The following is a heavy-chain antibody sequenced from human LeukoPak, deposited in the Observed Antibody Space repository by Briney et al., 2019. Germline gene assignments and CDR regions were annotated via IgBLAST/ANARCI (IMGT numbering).Heavy chain of an antibody. D-gene: IGHD1-26*01. J-gene: IGHJ4*02. CDR2: MNPNSGGT. CDR3: ARGGVVGATDSIDY. CDR1: GYTFTGYY. Sequence: ASVKVSCTPSGYTFTGYYMHWVRQAPGQGLEWMGWMNPNSGGTNYLQKFQGRVTVTRDTSISTAYMELSTMTADDTAVYYCARGGVVGATDSIDYWGQGTLVTVSS. V-gene: IGHV1-2*02.